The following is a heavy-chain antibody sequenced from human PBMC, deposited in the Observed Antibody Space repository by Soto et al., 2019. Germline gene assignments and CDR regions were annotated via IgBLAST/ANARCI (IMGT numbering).Heavy chain of an antibody. CDR2: ISYDGTFE. V-gene: IGHV3-30*03. J-gene: IGHJ4*02. Sequence: QVQLVESGGGVVQPGTSLRLSCAVSGLSFKSHGMHWVRQAPGKGPEWISWISYDGTFEHYGESVRGRFTISRDTSKDTVYVQMDSLKTEDTALYYCARPLYERNCGEVFEYWGQGTQVTVSS. D-gene: IGHD2-8*01. CDR3: ARPLYERNCGEVFEY. CDR1: GLSFKSHG.